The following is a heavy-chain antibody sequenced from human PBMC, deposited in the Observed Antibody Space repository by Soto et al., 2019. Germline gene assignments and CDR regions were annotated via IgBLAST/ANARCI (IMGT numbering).Heavy chain of an antibody. J-gene: IGHJ4*02. CDR2: IIPIFGTA. Sequence: SVKVSCKASGGTFSSYAISWVRQAPGQGLEWMGGIIPIFGTANYAQKFQGRVTITADKSTSTAYMELSSLRSEDTAVYYCARDRSGCSSTSCYGYFDYWGQGTLVTVSS. CDR3: ARDRSGCSSTSCYGYFDY. D-gene: IGHD2-2*01. V-gene: IGHV1-69*06. CDR1: GGTFSSYA.